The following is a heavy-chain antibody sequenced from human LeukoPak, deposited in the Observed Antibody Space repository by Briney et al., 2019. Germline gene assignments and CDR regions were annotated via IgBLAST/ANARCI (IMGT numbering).Heavy chain of an antibody. CDR2: IHYSGTA. J-gene: IGHJ4*02. D-gene: IGHD3-10*01. CDR3: ARDFFKYGSGSFHDY. Sequence: SETLSLICTVSGGSISNYYRNWIRQPPGKGLEWIGYIHYSGTANYNPSLKSRVTISVDTSKNQLSLKLTSVTAADTAVYYCARDFFKYGSGSFHDYWGQGTLVTVSS. CDR1: GGSISNYY. V-gene: IGHV4-59*12.